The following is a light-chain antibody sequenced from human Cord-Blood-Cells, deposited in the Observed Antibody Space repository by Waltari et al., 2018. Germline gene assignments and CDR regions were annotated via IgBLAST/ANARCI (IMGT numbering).Light chain of an antibody. Sequence: DIQMTQSPSSLSASVGDRVTITSQASQDISNYLNWYQQKPGKAPKLLIYDASNLETGVPSRFSGSGSGTDFTFTISSLQPEDIATYYCQQYDNLPLLTFGGGTKVEIK. CDR1: QDISNY. CDR2: DAS. V-gene: IGKV1-33*01. CDR3: QQYDNLPLLT. J-gene: IGKJ4*01.